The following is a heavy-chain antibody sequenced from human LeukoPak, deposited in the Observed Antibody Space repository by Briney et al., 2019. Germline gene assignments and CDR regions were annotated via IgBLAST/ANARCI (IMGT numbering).Heavy chain of an antibody. V-gene: IGHV4-38-2*02. CDR2: IYHSGST. J-gene: IGHJ3*02. Sequence: SETLSLTCTVSGYSISSGYYWGWIRQPPGKGLEWIGSIYHSGSTYYNPSLKSRVTISVDTSKNQFSLKLSSVTAADTAVYYCARPGRYCSSTSCFKDAFDIWGQGTMVTVSS. D-gene: IGHD2-2*01. CDR3: ARPGRYCSSTSCFKDAFDI. CDR1: GYSISSGYY.